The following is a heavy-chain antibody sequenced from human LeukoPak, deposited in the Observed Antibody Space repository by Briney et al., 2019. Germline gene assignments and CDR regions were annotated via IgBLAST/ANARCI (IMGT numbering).Heavy chain of an antibody. CDR3: ASLVGIAAAGTFDY. V-gene: IGHV4-4*02. Sequence: PSETLSLTCAVSGGSISSSNWWSWVRQPPGKGLEWIGEIYHSGSTNYNPSLKSRVTISVDKSKNQFSLKLSSVTAADTAVYYCASLVGIAAAGTFDYWGQGTLVTVSS. D-gene: IGHD6-13*01. CDR1: GGSISSSNW. CDR2: IYHSGST. J-gene: IGHJ4*02.